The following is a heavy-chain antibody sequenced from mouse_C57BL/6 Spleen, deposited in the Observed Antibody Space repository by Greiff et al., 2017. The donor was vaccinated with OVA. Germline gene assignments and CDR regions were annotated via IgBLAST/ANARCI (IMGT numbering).Heavy chain of an antibody. D-gene: IGHD2-5*01. J-gene: IGHJ4*01. CDR2: IWSGGST. CDR3: ARIYYSNLYYYAMDY. Sequence: VMLVESGPGLVQPSQSLSITCTVSGFSLTSYGVHWVRQSPGKGLEWLGVIWSGGSTDYNAAFISRLSISKDNSKSQVFFKMNSLQADDTAIYYCARIYYSNLYYYAMDYWGQGTSVTVSS. V-gene: IGHV2-2*01. CDR1: GFSLTSYG.